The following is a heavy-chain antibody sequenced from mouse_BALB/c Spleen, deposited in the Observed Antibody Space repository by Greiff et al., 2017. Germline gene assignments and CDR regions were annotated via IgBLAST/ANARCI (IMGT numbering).Heavy chain of an antibody. Sequence: EVKLQQSGADLVKPGASVKLSCTASGFNFKDIYMHWVQQRPEQGLEWIGWIDPANGTTKYDPKFQGKATITADTSSNTAYLQLSSLTSEDTAVYYCARWLLPLCYSIDYWGQGTSVTVSA. V-gene: IGHV14-3*02. J-gene: IGHJ4*01. CDR2: IDPANGTT. CDR1: GFNFKDIY. CDR3: ARWLLPLCYSIDY. D-gene: IGHD2-3*01.